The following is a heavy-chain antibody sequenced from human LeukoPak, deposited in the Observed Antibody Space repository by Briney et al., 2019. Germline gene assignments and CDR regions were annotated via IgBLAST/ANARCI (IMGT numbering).Heavy chain of an antibody. CDR3: ARAYYYDSNAPYYFDY. Sequence: PSQTLSITFTVSDGSTSSYCWSWIRQSPGKVLNSLGDIYYSGNTNYNPSLKSRVTISVDTSKNHFSLKLGSVTAADTAVYFCARAYYYDSNAPYYFDYWGQGILVTVSS. J-gene: IGHJ4*02. CDR1: DGSTSSYC. D-gene: IGHD3-22*01. CDR2: IYYSGNT. V-gene: IGHV4-59*08.